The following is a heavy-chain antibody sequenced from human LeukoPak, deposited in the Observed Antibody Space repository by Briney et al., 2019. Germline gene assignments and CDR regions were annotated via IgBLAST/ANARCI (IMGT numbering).Heavy chain of an antibody. V-gene: IGHV3-11*04. CDR3: ARAQRGDYMDV. J-gene: IGHJ6*03. Sequence: GGSLRLSCAASGFTFSDYYMSWIRQAPGKGLEWVSYISSSGNTVKYADSVKGRFTISRDNAKNSLYLQMNSLRAEDTAVYYCARAQRGDYMDVWGKGTTVTISS. D-gene: IGHD6-25*01. CDR2: ISSSGNTV. CDR1: GFTFSDYY.